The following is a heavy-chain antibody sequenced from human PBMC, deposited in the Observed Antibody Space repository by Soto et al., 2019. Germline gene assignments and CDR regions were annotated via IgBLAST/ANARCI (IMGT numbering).Heavy chain of an antibody. CDR3: VKNIYTYGYRYVC. CDR2: ISDSGGST. CDR1: GFTFSSCA. J-gene: IGHJ1*01. Sequence: VGSLRLSCAASGFTFSSCALSWVRQAPGKGLEWVSTISDSGGSTYYADSVKGRFTISRDTSNNTLYLHMDSLRAKDTAVYYCVKNIYTYGYRYVCWG. V-gene: IGHV3-23*01. D-gene: IGHD5-18*01.